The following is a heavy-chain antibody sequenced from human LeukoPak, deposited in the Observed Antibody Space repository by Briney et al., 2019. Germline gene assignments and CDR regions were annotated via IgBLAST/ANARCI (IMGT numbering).Heavy chain of an antibody. D-gene: IGHD3-3*01. CDR1: GFTFSSYS. Sequence: GGSLRLSCAASGFTFSSYSMNWVRQAPGKGLEWVSAISGSGGSTYYADSVKGRFTISRDNSKNTLYLQMNSLRAEDTAVYYCARCITIFGVVIIRRGLFDHWGQGTLVTVSS. J-gene: IGHJ4*02. CDR3: ARCITIFGVVIIRRGLFDH. CDR2: ISGSGGST. V-gene: IGHV3-23*01.